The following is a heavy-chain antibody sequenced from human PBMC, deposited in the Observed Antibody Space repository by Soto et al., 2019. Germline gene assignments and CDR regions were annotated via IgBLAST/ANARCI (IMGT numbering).Heavy chain of an antibody. J-gene: IGHJ4*02. CDR1: GGSMKTTNW. Sequence: VQLRESGPGQVKTSGTLSLTCAVSGGSMKTTNWWSWVRQPPAKGLEWIGAVFHSGMTRYNPYLKSRATVSVDTSKNQFFLNLATVTAADTAVYYCTKGEAGSPFGYWGQGALVTVSS. V-gene: IGHV4-4*02. CDR3: TKGEAGSPFGY. CDR2: VFHSGMT. D-gene: IGHD3-10*01.